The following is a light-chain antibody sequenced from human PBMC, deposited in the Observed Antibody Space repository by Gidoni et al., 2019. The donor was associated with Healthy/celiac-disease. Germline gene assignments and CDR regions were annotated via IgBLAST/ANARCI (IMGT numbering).Light chain of an antibody. V-gene: IGKV1-39*01. CDR1: QSISSY. J-gene: IGKJ4*01. Sequence: DIQMTQSPSSLSASVGDRVTITCRASQSISSYLTWYQQKPGKAPKLLIYAASSLQSGVPSRFSGSGSGTDFTLTISSLQPEDFATYYCQQSYSTLPQLTFGGGTKVEIK. CDR3: QQSYSTLPQLT. CDR2: AAS.